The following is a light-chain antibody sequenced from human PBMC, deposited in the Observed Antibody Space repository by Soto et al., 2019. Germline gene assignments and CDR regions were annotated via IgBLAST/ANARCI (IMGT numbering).Light chain of an antibody. CDR2: AAS. CDR1: QGIGSY. V-gene: IGKV1-9*01. CDR3: QQLNSYPVT. J-gene: IGKJ4*01. Sequence: DIQLTQSPTFLSASVGDTVTITCRASQGIGSYLAWYQQKPGKAPRLLIYAASTLQSGLPSRFSGSGSGTDFTLTISSLQPEDFATYYCQQLNSYPVTFGGGTKVEIK.